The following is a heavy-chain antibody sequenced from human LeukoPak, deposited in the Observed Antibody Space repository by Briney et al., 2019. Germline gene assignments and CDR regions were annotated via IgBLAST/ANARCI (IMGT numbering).Heavy chain of an antibody. CDR1: GGSISSFY. CDR2: IYYSGST. CDR3: TRGSIAYYYMDV. Sequence: PSETLSLTCTVSGGSISSFYWSWIRQPPGKGLEWVGNIYYSGSTDYNPSLKSRVTISVDTSKNQFSLKLSSVTAADTAVYYCTRGSIAYYYMDVWGKGTTVTISS. D-gene: IGHD3-22*01. V-gene: IGHV4-59*01. J-gene: IGHJ6*03.